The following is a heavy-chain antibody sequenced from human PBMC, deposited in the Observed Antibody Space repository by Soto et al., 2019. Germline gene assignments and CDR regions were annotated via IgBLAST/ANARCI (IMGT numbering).Heavy chain of an antibody. V-gene: IGHV1-69*01. CDR3: AREGGGALADTAD. Sequence: QVQLVQSGAEVKKPGSSVRVSCKPSGGTFSAYSISWVRQAPGQGLEWMGGIIPIFGTANYAQKFHGRVTITAGESASTVYMELSSLRSDGTAMYFCAREGGGALADTADWGQGTLVTVSS. CDR2: IIPIFGTA. CDR1: GGTFSAYS. D-gene: IGHD6-19*01. J-gene: IGHJ4*02.